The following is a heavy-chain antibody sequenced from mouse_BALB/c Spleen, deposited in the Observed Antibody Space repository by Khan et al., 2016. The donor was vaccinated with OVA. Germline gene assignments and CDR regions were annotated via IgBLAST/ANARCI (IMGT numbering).Heavy chain of an antibody. D-gene: IGHD4-1*01. CDR1: GYTFADSG. V-gene: IGHV1S137*01. Sequence: VQLKQSGPEPVRPGASVKISCKGSGYTFADSGMHWVRQSHAKRLEWIGVISTYYGNIKYNQKFEGRATMTVDKSSSTAYMELARLTSEDSAVYFCTRVGISEFTYWGPGPLVPVSA. CDR2: ISTYYGNI. CDR3: TRVGISEFTY. J-gene: IGHJ3*01.